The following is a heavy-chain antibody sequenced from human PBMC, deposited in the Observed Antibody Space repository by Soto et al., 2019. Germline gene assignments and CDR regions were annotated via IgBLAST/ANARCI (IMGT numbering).Heavy chain of an antibody. D-gene: IGHD1-26*01. V-gene: IGHV1-45*02. J-gene: IGHJ4*02. CDR1: GNTFTYRY. CDR3: AGGGAGSGPFTWELPDH. CDR2: ITPFSGDV. Sequence: QMQLVQSGAEVKKTGSSVTVSCKALGNTFTYRYLHWGRQPPGQALEWMGWITPFSGDVHYAQKFQERVTITRDRSINTAYMQMSSLRSEDTAMYFCAGGGAGSGPFTWELPDHWGQGTLVTVSS.